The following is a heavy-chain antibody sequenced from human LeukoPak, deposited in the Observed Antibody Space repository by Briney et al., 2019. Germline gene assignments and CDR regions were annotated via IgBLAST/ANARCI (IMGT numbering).Heavy chain of an antibody. CDR1: GGSISISSYY. D-gene: IGHD6-13*01. V-gene: IGHV4-39*01. CDR3: ARPLRGAAAGPDFDY. CDR2: IYYSGST. J-gene: IGHJ4*02. Sequence: SDPLSLTCTVSGGSISISSYYWGWIRQPPGKGLEWIGSIYYSGSTYYNPSLKSRVTISVDTSKNQFSLKLSSVTAADTAVYYCARPLRGAAAGPDFDYWGQGTLVTVSS.